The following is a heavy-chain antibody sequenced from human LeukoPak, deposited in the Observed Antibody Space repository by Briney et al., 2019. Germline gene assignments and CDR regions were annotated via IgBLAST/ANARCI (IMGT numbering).Heavy chain of an antibody. CDR2: ISHDGSNI. J-gene: IGHJ4*02. CDR1: GFTFNSYA. Sequence: PGGSLRLSCAASGFTFNSYAMHWVRQAPGKGLEWVAVISHDGSNIYYADSVKGRFTISRDNSKNTVYLQMNSLRVEDTAVYYCARSHYYSSGSYIYWGQGTLVTVSS. D-gene: IGHD3-10*01. CDR3: ARSHYYSSGSYIY. V-gene: IGHV3-30-3*01.